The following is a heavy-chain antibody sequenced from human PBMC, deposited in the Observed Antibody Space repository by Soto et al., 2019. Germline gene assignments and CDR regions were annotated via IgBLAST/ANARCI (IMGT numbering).Heavy chain of an antibody. J-gene: IGHJ4*02. CDR2: IYYSGST. CDR3: AXXXXXXNDY. V-gene: IGHV4-59*01. Sequence: IRQPPGKGLEWIGYIYYSGSTNYNPSLKSRVTISVDTSKHQFSLKLSSVTAADTAVYYCAXXXXXXNDYWGRGTLVTVSS.